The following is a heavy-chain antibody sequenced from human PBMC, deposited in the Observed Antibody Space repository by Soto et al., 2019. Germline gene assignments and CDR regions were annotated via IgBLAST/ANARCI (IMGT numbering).Heavy chain of an antibody. V-gene: IGHV4-30-4*01. D-gene: IGHD1-26*01. CDR3: ARLVPTTIHDS. CDR1: GGSISSADYY. J-gene: IGHJ4*02. CDR2: IYYSGTT. Sequence: QVQLQEAGPGLVKPSQTLSLTCTVSGGSISSADYYWSWIRQPPGKGLEWIGYIYYSGTTYYNPSLKSRVSISDDTSKNQFSLPLRSVTAADTAVYYCARLVPTTIHDSWGQGILVTVSS.